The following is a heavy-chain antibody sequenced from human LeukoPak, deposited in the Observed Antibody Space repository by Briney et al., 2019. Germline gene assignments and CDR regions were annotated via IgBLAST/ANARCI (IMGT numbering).Heavy chain of an antibody. Sequence: PSETLSLTCTVSGGSINSGSYYWSWIRQPAGKGLEWIGRIYTSGSTNYNPSLKSRVTISIDTSNNQFSLKLSSVTAADTAVYYCARGRRLFDDFDYWGQGTLVTVSS. D-gene: IGHD2-21*01. CDR2: IYTSGST. CDR1: GGSINSGSYY. J-gene: IGHJ4*02. V-gene: IGHV4-61*02. CDR3: ARGRRLFDDFDY.